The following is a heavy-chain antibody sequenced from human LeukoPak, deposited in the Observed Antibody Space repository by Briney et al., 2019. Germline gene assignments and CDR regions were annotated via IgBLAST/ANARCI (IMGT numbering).Heavy chain of an antibody. D-gene: IGHD2-2*01. J-gene: IGHJ4*02. V-gene: IGHV3-30*18. CDR2: ISYDGSNK. CDR1: GFTFSSYG. Sequence: GGSLRLPCAASGFTFSSYGMHWVRQAPGKGLEWVAVISYDGSNKYYADSVKGRFTISRDNSKNTLYLQMNSLRAGDTAVYYCAKPARVVVPAAMNLFDYWGQGTLVTVSS. CDR3: AKPARVVVPAAMNLFDY.